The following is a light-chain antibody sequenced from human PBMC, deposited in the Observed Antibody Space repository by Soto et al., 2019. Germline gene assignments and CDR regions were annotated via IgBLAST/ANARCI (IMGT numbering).Light chain of an antibody. CDR3: QQYCSSPLT. Sequence: EIVLTQSPGTLSLSPGERATLSCRASHSLSSSYIAWHQQKPGQAPRLLMYGTSTSTTSSPDRINGSVCGTDSPLSSSRLEPEDFAVYYCQQYCSSPLTFGGGTRVEIK. CDR1: HSLSSSY. CDR2: GTS. V-gene: IGKV3-20*01. J-gene: IGKJ4*01.